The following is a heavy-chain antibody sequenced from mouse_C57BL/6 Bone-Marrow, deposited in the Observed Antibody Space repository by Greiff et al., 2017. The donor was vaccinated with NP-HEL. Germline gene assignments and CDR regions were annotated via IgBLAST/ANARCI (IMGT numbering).Heavy chain of an antibody. J-gene: IGHJ2*01. CDR1: GYSITSGYY. CDR3: ASYYGNYEEDY. V-gene: IGHV3-6*01. D-gene: IGHD2-1*01. Sequence: EVHLVESGPGLVKPSQSLSLTCSVTGYSITSGYYWNWIRQFPGNKLEWMGYISYDGSNNYNPSLKNRISITRDTSKNQFFLKLNSVTTEDTATYYCASYYGNYEEDYWGQGTTLTVSS. CDR2: ISYDGSN.